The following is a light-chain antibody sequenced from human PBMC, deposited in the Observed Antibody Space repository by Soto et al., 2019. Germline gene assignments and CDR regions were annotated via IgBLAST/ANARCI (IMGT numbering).Light chain of an antibody. CDR1: QGITSF. V-gene: IGKV1-9*01. J-gene: IGKJ4*01. Sequence: DIQLTQSPSFLSASVGGRVSITCRASQGITSFLAWYQQIPGKAPKLMIYTASTLQSGVPPRFSGSGSGTEFTLTISSLQPEDCGTYDCQQLNSYPLTFGGGTRVAIK. CDR2: TAS. CDR3: QQLNSYPLT.